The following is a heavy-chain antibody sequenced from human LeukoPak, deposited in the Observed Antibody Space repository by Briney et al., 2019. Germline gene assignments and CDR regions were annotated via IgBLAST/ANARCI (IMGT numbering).Heavy chain of an antibody. D-gene: IGHD3-22*01. CDR3: ARARSDSSGYYY. Sequence: PSETLSLTCTVSGGSINSYHWSWIRQHPGKGLEWIGYIYYSGSTYYNPSLKSRVTISVDTSKNQFSLKLSSVTAADTAVYYCARARSDSSGYYYWGQGTLVTVSS. CDR2: IYYSGST. CDR1: GGSINSYH. V-gene: IGHV4-59*06. J-gene: IGHJ4*02.